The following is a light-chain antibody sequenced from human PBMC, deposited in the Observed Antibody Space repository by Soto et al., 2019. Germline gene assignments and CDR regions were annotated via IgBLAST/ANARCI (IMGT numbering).Light chain of an antibody. CDR3: QQSYNTPWT. Sequence: DIQMTQSPSSLSASVGDEVTITCRASQSISSYLNWYQQKPGKAPKLLIYAASSLQSGVPSRFSGSGSGTDFTLTISSLQPEDFATYYCQQSYNTPWTFGQGTKVDIK. J-gene: IGKJ1*01. CDR1: QSISSY. V-gene: IGKV1-39*01. CDR2: AAS.